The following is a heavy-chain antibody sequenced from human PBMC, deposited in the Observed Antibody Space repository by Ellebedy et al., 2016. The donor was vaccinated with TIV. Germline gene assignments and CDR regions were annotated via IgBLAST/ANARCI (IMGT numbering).Heavy chain of an antibody. D-gene: IGHD3-22*01. J-gene: IGHJ4*02. CDR3: ARVGVVVPRLWAYYFDY. V-gene: IGHV1-18*01. Sequence: ASVKVSXKASGYTFTSYGISWVRQAPGQGLEWMGWINAGNGNTNYAQKLQGRVTMTTDTSTSTAYMELRSLRSDDTAVYYCARVGVVVPRLWAYYFDYWGQGTLVTVSS. CDR2: INAGNGNT. CDR1: GYTFTSYG.